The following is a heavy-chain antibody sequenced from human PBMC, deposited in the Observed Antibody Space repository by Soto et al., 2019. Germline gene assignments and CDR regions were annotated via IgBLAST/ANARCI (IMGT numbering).Heavy chain of an antibody. Sequence: HPGGSLRLSCAASGFTFSSYAMHWVRQAPGKGLEWVAVISYDGSNKYYADSVKGRFTISRDNSKNTLYLQMNSLRAEDTAVYYCARAYCSSTSCYHAQYYYYGMDVWGQGTTVTVSS. J-gene: IGHJ6*02. CDR2: ISYDGSNK. V-gene: IGHV3-30-3*01. D-gene: IGHD2-2*01. CDR1: GFTFSSYA. CDR3: ARAYCSSTSCYHAQYYYYGMDV.